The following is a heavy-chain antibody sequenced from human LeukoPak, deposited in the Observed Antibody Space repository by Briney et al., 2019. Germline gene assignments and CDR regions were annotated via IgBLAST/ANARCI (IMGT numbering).Heavy chain of an antibody. D-gene: IGHD6-13*01. CDR3: AGGDYSSSFDF. V-gene: IGHV4-4*02. CDR1: GGSISSSNW. CDR2: VYHSGNT. J-gene: IGHJ3*01. Sequence: SSETLSLTCAVSGGSISSSNWWSWVRQPPGKGLEWIGEVYHSGNTNNNPSLKSRVTISIDKSKHQFSLKLTSVTAADTAVYYCAGGDYSSSFDFWGQGTMVTVSS.